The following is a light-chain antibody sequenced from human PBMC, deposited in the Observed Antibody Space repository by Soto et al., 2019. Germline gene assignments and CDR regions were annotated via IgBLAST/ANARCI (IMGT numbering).Light chain of an antibody. CDR3: SSYGGSNNSV. CDR1: SSDVGGYNY. Sequence: QSALTQPPSASGSPGQSVTISCTGTSSDVGGYNYVSWYQQHPGKAPKLMIYEVTKRPSGVPDRFSGSKSGNTASLTVSGLQAEDEADYYCSSYGGSNNSVFGRGTKLTVL. V-gene: IGLV2-8*01. J-gene: IGLJ2*01. CDR2: EVT.